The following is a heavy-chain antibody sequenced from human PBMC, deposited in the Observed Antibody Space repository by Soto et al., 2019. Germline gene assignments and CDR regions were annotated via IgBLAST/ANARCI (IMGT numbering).Heavy chain of an antibody. CDR2: IKQDGSDK. CDR1: GFTFTTYW. Sequence: GGSLRLSCLASGFTFTTYWMSWVRQAPGKGLEWVANIKQDGSDKYYVDSVRGRFTNSRDNAKNSLFLQMNSLRFEDTAVYYCARDGDFNGMDVWGQGTTVTVSS. V-gene: IGHV3-7*05. J-gene: IGHJ6*02. CDR3: ARDGDFNGMDV.